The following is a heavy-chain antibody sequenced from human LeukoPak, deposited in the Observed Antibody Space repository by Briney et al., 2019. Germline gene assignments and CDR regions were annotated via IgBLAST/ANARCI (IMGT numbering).Heavy chain of an antibody. Sequence: PGGSLRLSCAASGFTFSSYAMHWVRQAPGKGLEWVAVISYDGSNKYYADSVKGRFTISRDNSKNTLYLQMNSLRAGDTAVYYCARDARLEMATISGLDYWGQGTLVTVSS. CDR3: ARDARLEMATISGLDY. CDR1: GFTFSSYA. CDR2: ISYDGSNK. D-gene: IGHD5-24*01. J-gene: IGHJ4*02. V-gene: IGHV3-30-3*01.